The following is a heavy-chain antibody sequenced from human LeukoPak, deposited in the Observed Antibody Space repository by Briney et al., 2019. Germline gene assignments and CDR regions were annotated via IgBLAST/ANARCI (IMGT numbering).Heavy chain of an antibody. CDR1: GGSISSYY. J-gene: IGHJ6*03. V-gene: IGHV4-59*01. D-gene: IGHD6-13*01. Sequence: PSETLSLTCTVSGGSISSYYWSWIRQPPGKGLEWIGYIYYSGSTNYNPSLKSRVTISVDTSKNQFSLKLSSVTAADTAVYYCARVGYSSSSYYYYYMDVWGKGTTVTVSS. CDR3: ARVGYSSSSYYYYYMDV. CDR2: IYYSGST.